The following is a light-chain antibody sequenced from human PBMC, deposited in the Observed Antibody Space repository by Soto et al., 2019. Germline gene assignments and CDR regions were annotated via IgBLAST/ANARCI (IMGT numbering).Light chain of an antibody. J-gene: IGKJ1*01. Sequence: EIVLTQSPGTLSLSPGERATLSCRASQSVSSSYLVWHQQKPGQAPRLLIYAASRRATGIPDRFSGSGSGTDFTLTISSLQSEDFAVYYCQQYNNWPPWTFGQGTKVDIK. V-gene: IGKV3-20*01. CDR3: QQYNNWPPWT. CDR2: AAS. CDR1: QSVSSSY.